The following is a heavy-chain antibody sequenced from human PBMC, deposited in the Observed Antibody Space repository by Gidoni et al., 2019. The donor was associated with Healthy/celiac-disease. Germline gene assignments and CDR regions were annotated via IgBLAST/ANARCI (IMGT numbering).Heavy chain of an antibody. CDR2: INAGNGNT. V-gene: IGHV1-3*01. CDR1: GYTFTSYA. D-gene: IGHD6-19*01. CDR3: ARVIAVAGYNWFDP. J-gene: IGHJ5*02. Sequence: QVQLVQSGAEVKKPGASVKVSCKASGYTFTSYAMHWVRQAPGQRLEWMGWINAGNGNTKYSQKFQGRVTITRDTSASTAYMELSSLRSEDTAVYYCARVIAVAGYNWFDPWGQGTLVTVSS.